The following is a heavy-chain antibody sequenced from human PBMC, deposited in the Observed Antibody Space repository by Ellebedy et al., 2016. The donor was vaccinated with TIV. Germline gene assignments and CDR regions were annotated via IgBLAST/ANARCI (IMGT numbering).Heavy chain of an antibody. CDR2: IIPIFGTA. V-gene: IGHV1-69*13. CDR3: AVGEMVRGVITSFDY. D-gene: IGHD3-10*01. CDR1: GGTFSSYA. Sequence: SVKVSCXASGGTFSSYAISWVRQAPGQGLEWMGGIIPIFGTANYAQKFQGRVTITADESTSTAYMELSSLRSEDTAVYYCAVGEMVRGVITSFDYWGQGTLVTVSS. J-gene: IGHJ4*02.